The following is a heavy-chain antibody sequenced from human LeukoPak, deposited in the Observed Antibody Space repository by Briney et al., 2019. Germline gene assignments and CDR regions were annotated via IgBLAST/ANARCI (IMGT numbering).Heavy chain of an antibody. Sequence: PGGSLRLSCAASGFTFSSYAMSWVRQAPGKGLEWVSVISGSGGSTYYADSVKGRSTISRDSSKNTLYLQMNSLRAEDTAVYYCAKDRSGSYSGFDYWGQGTLVTVPS. V-gene: IGHV3-23*01. J-gene: IGHJ4*02. CDR3: AKDRSGSYSGFDY. CDR2: ISGSGGST. D-gene: IGHD1-26*01. CDR1: GFTFSSYA.